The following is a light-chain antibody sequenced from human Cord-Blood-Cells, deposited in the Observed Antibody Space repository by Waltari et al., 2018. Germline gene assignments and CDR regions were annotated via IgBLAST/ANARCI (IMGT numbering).Light chain of an antibody. CDR3: SSYTSSSTL. Sequence: HSAVTQHASVSGSPGQSITIPCTATGRHVRGCHYFPWYQQHPGKAPKLMIYDVSKLPSGVSNRFSGSKSGNTASLTISGLQAEDEADYYCSSYTSSSTLFGGGTKLTVL. CDR1: GRHVRGCHY. J-gene: IGLJ2*01. CDR2: DVS. V-gene: IGLV2-14*01.